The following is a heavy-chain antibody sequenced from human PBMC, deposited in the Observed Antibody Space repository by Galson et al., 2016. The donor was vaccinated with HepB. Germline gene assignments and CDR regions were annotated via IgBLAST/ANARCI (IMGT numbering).Heavy chain of an antibody. CDR1: GFTFSSYW. J-gene: IGHJ5*02. Sequence: SLRLSCAASGFTFSSYWMHWVRQAPGEGLVWVSHISGDGSSTHYGDSVKGRFTVSRDNSKNTLYLQMNSLRAEDTVVYYCVRDKVTPGTNWFDPWGQGTLVTVSS. CDR2: ISGDGSST. CDR3: VRDKVTPGTNWFDP. D-gene: IGHD4-11*01. V-gene: IGHV3-74*01.